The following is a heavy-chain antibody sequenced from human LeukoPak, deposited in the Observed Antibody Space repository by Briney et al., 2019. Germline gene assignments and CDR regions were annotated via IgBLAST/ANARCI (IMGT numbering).Heavy chain of an antibody. J-gene: IGHJ3*02. Sequence: PTGGSLRLSCAASGFTFSSYGMTWVRQAPGKGLEWVSYISSSSSTIYYADSVKGRFTISRDNAKNSLFLQMNSLRAEDTAVYYCASGPDYYDSSGYKEKYAFDIWGQGTMVTVSS. D-gene: IGHD3-22*01. V-gene: IGHV3-48*04. CDR3: ASGPDYYDSSGYKEKYAFDI. CDR1: GFTFSSYG. CDR2: ISSSSSTI.